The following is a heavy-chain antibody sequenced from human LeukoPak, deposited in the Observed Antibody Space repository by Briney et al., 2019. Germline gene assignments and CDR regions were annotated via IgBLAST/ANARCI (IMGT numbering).Heavy chain of an antibody. D-gene: IGHD3-3*01. CDR3: ARAAFNRPNIFGVVIRVPLYYMDV. Sequence: SETLSLTCTVSGGSISSYYWSWIRQPPGKGLEWLGYIYYSGSTNYNPSLKSRVTISVDTSKNQFSLKLSSVTAADTAVYYCARAAFNRPNIFGVVIRVPLYYMDVWGKGTTVTVSS. J-gene: IGHJ6*03. V-gene: IGHV4-59*01. CDR1: GGSISSYY. CDR2: IYYSGST.